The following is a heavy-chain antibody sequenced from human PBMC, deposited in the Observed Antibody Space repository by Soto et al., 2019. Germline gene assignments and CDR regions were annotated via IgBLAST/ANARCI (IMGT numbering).Heavy chain of an antibody. V-gene: IGHV1-18*01. Sequence: ASGKVSCKASGYTFTSYGISWVRQAPGQGLEWMGWISAYNGNTNYAQKLQGRVTMTTDTSTRTAYMELRSLRPDDTAAYYCARDRYGSGSYYGEGYWGQGTPVTVSS. CDR2: ISAYNGNT. J-gene: IGHJ4*02. D-gene: IGHD3-10*01. CDR3: ARDRYGSGSYYGEGY. CDR1: GYTFTSYG.